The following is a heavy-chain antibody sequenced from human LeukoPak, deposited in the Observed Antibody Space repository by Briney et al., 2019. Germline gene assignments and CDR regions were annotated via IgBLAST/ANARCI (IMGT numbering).Heavy chain of an antibody. D-gene: IGHD2-2*01. CDR1: GFTFNSYA. J-gene: IGHJ4*02. CDR2: ISGSGATT. V-gene: IGHV3-23*01. Sequence: PGGSLRLSCAASGFTFNSYAMSWVRQAPGKGLEWVSGISGSGATTYYADSVHGRFTISRDNSKNTLYLQMNSLRAEGAAVYYCAVLSTGSWQDDYWGQGTLVTVSS. CDR3: AVLSTGSWQDDY.